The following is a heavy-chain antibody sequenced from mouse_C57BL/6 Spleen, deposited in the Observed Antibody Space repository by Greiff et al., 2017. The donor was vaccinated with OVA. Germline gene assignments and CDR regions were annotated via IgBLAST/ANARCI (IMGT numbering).Heavy chain of an antibody. CDR2: IDPETGGT. CDR3: TREGSSGYGFAY. Sequence: QVQLKESGAELVRPGASVTLSCKASGYTFTDYEMHWVKQTPVHGLEWIGAIDPETGGTAYNQKFKGKAILTADKSSSTAYMELRSLTSEDSAVYYCTREGSSGYGFAYWGQGTLVTVSA. V-gene: IGHV1-15*01. CDR1: GYTFTDYE. D-gene: IGHD3-2*02. J-gene: IGHJ3*01.